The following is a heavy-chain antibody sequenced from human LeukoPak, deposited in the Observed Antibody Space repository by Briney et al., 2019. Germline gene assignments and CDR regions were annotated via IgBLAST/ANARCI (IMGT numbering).Heavy chain of an antibody. D-gene: IGHD3-22*01. V-gene: IGHV3-7*01. Sequence: PGGSLRLSCAASGFTFSNYWMSWVRQAPGKGLEWVANIKQGGSEKYYVDSVKGRFTISRDNAKNSLYLQMNSLRAEDTAVYYCARPGLSYYYDSSGYYYWGQGTLVTVSS. CDR2: IKQGGSEK. CDR1: GFTFSNYW. CDR3: ARPGLSYYYDSSGYYY. J-gene: IGHJ4*02.